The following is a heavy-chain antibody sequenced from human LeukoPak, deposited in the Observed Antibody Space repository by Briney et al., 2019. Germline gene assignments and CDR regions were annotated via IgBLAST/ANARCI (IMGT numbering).Heavy chain of an antibody. V-gene: IGHV4-34*01. CDR2: INHSGST. CDR1: GFTFSSYA. J-gene: IGHJ4*02. CDR3: ARGYCTNGVCLTYYFDY. Sequence: GSLRLSCAASGFTFSSYAMSWIRQPPGKGLEWIGEINHSGSTNYNPSLKSRVTISVDTSKNQFSLKLSSVTAADTAVYHCARGYCTNGVCLTYYFDYWGQGTLVTVSS. D-gene: IGHD2-8*01.